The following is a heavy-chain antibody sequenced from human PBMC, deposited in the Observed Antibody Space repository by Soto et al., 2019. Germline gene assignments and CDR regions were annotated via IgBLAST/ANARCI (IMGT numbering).Heavy chain of an antibody. CDR3: ARFQWDIVVAGLIGFDY. CDR1: GYTFTSYG. D-gene: IGHD2-15*01. Sequence: VASVKVSCKASGYTFTSYGISWVRQAPGQGLEWMGWISAYNGNTNYAQKLQGRVTMTTDTSTSTAYMELRSLRSDDTAVYYCARFQWDIVVAGLIGFDYWGQGTLVTVSS. CDR2: ISAYNGNT. V-gene: IGHV1-18*01. J-gene: IGHJ4*02.